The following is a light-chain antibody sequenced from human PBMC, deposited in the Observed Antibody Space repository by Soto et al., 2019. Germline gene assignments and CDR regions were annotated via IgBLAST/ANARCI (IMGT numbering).Light chain of an antibody. CDR3: QQRMIWPPIT. Sequence: EVVLTQSPATLSLSPGERATLSCRASQSVNTYLAWYQQKPGQPPRLLIHDASNRATGIPARFSGSGSGTHFTLTISMLEPEAFAIYYCQQRMIWPPITFGQGTRLEIK. V-gene: IGKV3-11*01. CDR1: QSVNTY. J-gene: IGKJ5*01. CDR2: DAS.